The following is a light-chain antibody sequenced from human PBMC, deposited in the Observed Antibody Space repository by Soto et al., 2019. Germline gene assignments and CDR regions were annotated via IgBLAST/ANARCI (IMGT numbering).Light chain of an antibody. Sequence: DIQMTQSPSSLSASVGDRVTITCRASQGIIDYLAWYQQKPGKAPKLLIYAASTLQSGVSSRFSGSGSGTDFTLTISSLQPEDVATYYCQKYDTAPQTFGPGTRVDIK. CDR2: AAS. V-gene: IGKV1-27*01. CDR3: QKYDTAPQT. CDR1: QGIIDY. J-gene: IGKJ1*01.